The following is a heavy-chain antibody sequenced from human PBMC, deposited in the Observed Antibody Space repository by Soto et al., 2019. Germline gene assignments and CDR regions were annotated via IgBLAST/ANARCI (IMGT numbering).Heavy chain of an antibody. J-gene: IGHJ3*02. CDR1: GFTFSSYG. CDR2: IWYDGSNK. Sequence: QVQLVESGGGVVQPGRSLRLSCAASGFTFSSYGMHWVRQAPGKGLEWVAVIWYDGSNKYYADSVKGRFTISRDNFQNTLYLQMNSLRAEDTAVYYCARDRDVVVVAATNAFDIWGQGTMVTVSS. CDR3: ARDRDVVVVAATNAFDI. V-gene: IGHV3-33*01. D-gene: IGHD2-15*01.